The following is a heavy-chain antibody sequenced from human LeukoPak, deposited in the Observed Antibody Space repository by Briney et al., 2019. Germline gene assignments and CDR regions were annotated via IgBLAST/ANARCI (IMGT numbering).Heavy chain of an antibody. V-gene: IGHV7-4-1*02. Sequence: ASVKVSCKASGYTFTSYAMNWVRQAPGQGLEWMGWINTNTGNPTYAQGFTGRFVFSLDTSVSTAYLQISSLKAEDTAVYYCARDGRIAAAGTSRWGSYWGQGTLVTVSS. CDR3: ARDGRIAAAGTSRWGSY. CDR2: INTNTGNP. D-gene: IGHD6-13*01. J-gene: IGHJ4*02. CDR1: GYTFTSYA.